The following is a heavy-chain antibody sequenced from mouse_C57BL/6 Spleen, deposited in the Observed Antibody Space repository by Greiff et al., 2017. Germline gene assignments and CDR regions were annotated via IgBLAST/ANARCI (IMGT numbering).Heavy chain of an antibody. CDR3: VRDDYAPFAY. Sequence: GGGLVQPKGSLKLSCAASGFSFNTYAMNWVRQAPGKGLEWVARIRSKSNNYATYYADSVKDRFTISRDDSESMLYLQMNNLKTEDTAMYYCVRDDYAPFAYWGQGTLVTVSA. CDR1: GFSFNTYA. J-gene: IGHJ3*01. D-gene: IGHD2-4*01. V-gene: IGHV10-1*01. CDR2: IRSKSNNYAT.